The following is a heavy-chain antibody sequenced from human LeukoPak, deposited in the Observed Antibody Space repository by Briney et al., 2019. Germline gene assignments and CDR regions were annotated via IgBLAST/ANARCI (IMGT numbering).Heavy chain of an antibody. CDR1: GFTSNY. CDR2: IYTDGPTT. CDR3: ASDGYNYFEF. J-gene: IGHJ4*02. D-gene: IGHD5-24*01. V-gene: IGHV3-53*01. Sequence: AGSQRLACAASGFTSNYMSWVRQAPGKGLEWISLIYTDGPTTFYADSVKGRFTLSRDNSKNTFYLQMNGLRPEDTAVYYCASDGYNYFEFWGQGTLVIVSS.